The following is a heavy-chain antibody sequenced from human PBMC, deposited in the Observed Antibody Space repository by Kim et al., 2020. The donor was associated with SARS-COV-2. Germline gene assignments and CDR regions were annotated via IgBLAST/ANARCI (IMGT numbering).Heavy chain of an antibody. CDR3: ASSAFWSGYYSHFDY. CDR2: ISAYNGNT. D-gene: IGHD3-3*01. J-gene: IGHJ4*02. CDR1: GYTFTSYG. V-gene: IGHV1-18*01. Sequence: ASVKVSCKASGYTFTSYGISWVRQAPGQGLEWMGWISAYNGNTNYAQKLQGRVTMTTDTSTSKAYMELRSLRYDDTAVYYCASSAFWSGYYSHFDYWGQGTLVTVSS.